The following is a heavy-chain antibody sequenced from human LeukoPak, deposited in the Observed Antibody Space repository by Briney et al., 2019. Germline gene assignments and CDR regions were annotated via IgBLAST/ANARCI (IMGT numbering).Heavy chain of an antibody. CDR3: ARDRGGRGFTYGQPLDY. J-gene: IGHJ4*02. CDR1: GFTFSDYY. CDR2: VSGSGSPI. D-gene: IGHD5-18*01. Sequence: GGSLRLSCAASGFTFSDYYMSWIRQAPGKGLEWVSYVSGSGSPIYYADSVKGRFTVSRDNAKNSLYLQMNSLRAEDTAVYYCARDRGGRGFTYGQPLDYWGQGTLVTVSS. V-gene: IGHV3-11*01.